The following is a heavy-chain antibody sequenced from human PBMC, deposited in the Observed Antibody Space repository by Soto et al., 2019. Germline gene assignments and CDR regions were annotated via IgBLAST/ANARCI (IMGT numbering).Heavy chain of an antibody. J-gene: IGHJ4*02. CDR3: ASNIRGYSGYGGFDH. V-gene: IGHV3-30*03. CDR2: VSNDGRNT. D-gene: IGHD5-12*01. CDR1: GFTFSDYA. Sequence: PGGSLRLSGAASGFTFSDYAMPSVRQAPGKGLEWVAVVSNDGRNTHYEDYVKGRFKISRDSSKNTVSLEMKRLRAEDTAIYLCASNIRGYSGYGGFDHWGQGTLVTVSS.